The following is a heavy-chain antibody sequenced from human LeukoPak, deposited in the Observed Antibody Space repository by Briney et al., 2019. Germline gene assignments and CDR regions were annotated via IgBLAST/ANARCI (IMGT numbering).Heavy chain of an antibody. D-gene: IGHD6-13*01. CDR1: GFTLSNYG. CDR2: ISYDGTSE. Sequence: PGGSLRLSCAASGFTLSNYGIHWVRQAPGKGLEWVAVISYDGTSEYYADSVKGRFTVSRDNSKNTLYLQMNILRPADTAVYYCARPTVRQQLCLPFDCWGQGPLVTVSS. J-gene: IGHJ4*02. CDR3: ARPTVRQQLCLPFDC. V-gene: IGHV3-30*03.